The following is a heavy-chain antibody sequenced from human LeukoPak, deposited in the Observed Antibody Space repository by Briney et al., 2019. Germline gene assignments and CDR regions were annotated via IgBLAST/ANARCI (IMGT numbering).Heavy chain of an antibody. CDR3: ARDTYNSGWCSDY. D-gene: IGHD6-19*01. J-gene: IGHJ4*02. CDR1: GYTFTSYG. Sequence: GASVKVSCKASGYTFTSYGISWVRQAPGQGLEWMGWISTYNGNTNYAQKLQGRVTMTTDTSTSTDYMELRSLRSDDTAVYYCARDTYNSGWCSDYWGQGTLVTVSS. CDR2: ISTYNGNT. V-gene: IGHV1-18*01.